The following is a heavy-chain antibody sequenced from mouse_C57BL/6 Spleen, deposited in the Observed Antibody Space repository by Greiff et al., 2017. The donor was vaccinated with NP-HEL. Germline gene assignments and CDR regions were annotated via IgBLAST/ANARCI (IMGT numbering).Heavy chain of an antibody. V-gene: IGHV3-6*01. CDR2: ISYDGSN. D-gene: IGHD1-1*01. Sequence: EVQLQESGPGLVKPSQSLSLTCSVTGYSITSCYYWNWIRQFPGNKLEWMGYISYDGSNNYNPSLKNRISITRDTSKNQFFLKLNSVTTEDTATYYCARETTVAEGFAYWGQGTLVTVSA. CDR1: GYSITSCYY. J-gene: IGHJ3*01. CDR3: ARETTVAEGFAY.